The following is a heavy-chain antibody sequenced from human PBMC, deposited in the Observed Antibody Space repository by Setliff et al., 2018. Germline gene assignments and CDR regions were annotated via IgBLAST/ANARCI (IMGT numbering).Heavy chain of an antibody. CDR1: GFTFDDYG. CDR3: TRDSVYSSGWYASGH. V-gene: IGHV3-20*04. CDR2: ISWNSGDI. Sequence: RPGGSLRLSCAASGFTFDDYGMSWVRQAPGKGLEWVAGISWNSGDIGYADSVKGRFTISRDNAKNSLHLQMNSLKAEDTAFYYCTRDSVYSSGWYASGHWGQGTLVTVSS. J-gene: IGHJ4*02. D-gene: IGHD6-19*01.